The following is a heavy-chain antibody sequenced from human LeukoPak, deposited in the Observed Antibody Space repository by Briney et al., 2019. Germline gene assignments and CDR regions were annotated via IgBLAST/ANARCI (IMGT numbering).Heavy chain of an antibody. CDR2: IYTSGST. Sequence: PSETLSLTCTVSGGSISSGSYYWSWSRQPAGKGLEWIGRIYTSGSTNYNPSLKSRVTISVDTSKNQFPLKLSSVTAADTAVYYCARGPVFFDYWGQGTLVTVSS. J-gene: IGHJ4*02. CDR1: GGSISSGSYY. V-gene: IGHV4-61*02. CDR3: ARGPVFFDY. D-gene: IGHD1-14*01.